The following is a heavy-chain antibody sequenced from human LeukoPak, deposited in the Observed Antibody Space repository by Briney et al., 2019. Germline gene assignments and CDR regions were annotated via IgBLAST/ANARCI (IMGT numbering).Heavy chain of an antibody. CDR2: INSDGSST. CDR3: ARDPVYYDSRGYYSGGWYFDY. J-gene: IGHJ4*02. D-gene: IGHD3-22*01. CDR1: GFSFNTYW. V-gene: IGHV3-74*03. Sequence: GGSLRLSCEASGFSFNTYWMHWVRQAPGEGLMWVSRINSDGSSTTYADSVKGRFTISRDNAKNTLYLQMNSLRAEDTAVYYCARDPVYYDSRGYYSGGWYFDYWGQGTLVTVSS.